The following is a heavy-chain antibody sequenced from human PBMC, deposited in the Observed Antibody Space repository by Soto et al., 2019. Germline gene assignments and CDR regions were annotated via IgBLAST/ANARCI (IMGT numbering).Heavy chain of an antibody. V-gene: IGHV3-23*01. CDR2: IDGSGGIT. CDR3: VKNSGWFNT. D-gene: IGHD3-10*01. J-gene: IGHJ5*02. CDR1: GFTFGTTD. Sequence: QLLQSGGGLVQPGGSLTLSCAASGFTFGTTDMSWVRQAPGEGLEWVSTIDGSGGITYYADSVKGRFTISRDNSRNRVYLQMNSLRGDDTARYYCVKNSGWFNTWGQGALVTVSS.